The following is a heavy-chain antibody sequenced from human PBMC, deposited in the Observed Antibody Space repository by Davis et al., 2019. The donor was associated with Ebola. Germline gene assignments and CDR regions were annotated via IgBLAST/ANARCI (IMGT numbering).Heavy chain of an antibody. J-gene: IGHJ4*02. D-gene: IGHD3-22*01. CDR1: GSTFSGSA. CDR3: TVTTTDDY. Sequence: GESLNISCAASGSTFSGSAMHWVRQASGKGLEWVCRIRSKANSYATAYSASVKGRFTISRDDSKNTAYLQMNSLKTEDTAVYYCTVTTTDDYWGQGTLVTVSS. V-gene: IGHV3-73*01. CDR2: IRSKANSYAT.